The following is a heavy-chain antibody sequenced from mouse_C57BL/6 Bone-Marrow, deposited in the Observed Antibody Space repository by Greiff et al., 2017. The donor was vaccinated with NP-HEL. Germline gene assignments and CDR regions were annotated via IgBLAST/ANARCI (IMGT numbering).Heavy chain of an antibody. D-gene: IGHD6-1*01. CDR1: GYTFTSYG. V-gene: IGHV1-81*01. CDR3: AREAWQLFDY. Sequence: VQRVESGAELARPGASVKLSCKASGYTFTSYGISWVKQRTGQGLEWIGEIYPRSGNTYYNEKFKGKATLTADKSSSTAYMELRSLTSEDAAGDFCAREAWQLFDYWGQGTTLTGSS. CDR2: IYPRSGNT. J-gene: IGHJ2*01.